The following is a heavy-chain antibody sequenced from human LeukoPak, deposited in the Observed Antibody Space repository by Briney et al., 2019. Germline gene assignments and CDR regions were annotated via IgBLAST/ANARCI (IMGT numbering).Heavy chain of an antibody. D-gene: IGHD3-10*01. CDR1: GYTFTGYY. J-gene: IGHJ3*02. CDR3: ASEAYYYGSGVTGGAFDI. V-gene: IGHV1-2*02. CDR2: INPNSGGT. Sequence: ASVKVSCKASGYTFTGYYMHWVRQAPGQGLEWMGSINPNSGGTNYAQKFQGRVTMTRDTSISTAYMELSRLRSDDTAVYYCASEAYYYGSGVTGGAFDIWGQGTMVTVSS.